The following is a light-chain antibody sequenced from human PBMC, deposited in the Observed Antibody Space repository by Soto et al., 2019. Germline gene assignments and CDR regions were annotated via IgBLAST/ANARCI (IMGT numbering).Light chain of an antibody. Sequence: QSVLTQPPSASWTPGPWDTISCSGSRSKIGSNYVYWYEHIPGSAPKLIIYRNNQRPSGVPDRFSGSKSGTSASMAISGLRSEDEADYYCATWDDSLSGPVFGGGTKLTVL. J-gene: IGLJ2*01. CDR3: ATWDDSLSGPV. V-gene: IGLV1-47*01. CDR1: RSKIGSNY. CDR2: RNN.